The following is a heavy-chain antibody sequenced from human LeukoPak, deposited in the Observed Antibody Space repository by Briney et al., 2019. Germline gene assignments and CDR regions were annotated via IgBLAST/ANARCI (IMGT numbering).Heavy chain of an antibody. CDR1: GGSISSYY. CDR2: IYYDGST. J-gene: IGHJ2*01. D-gene: IGHD3-10*01. V-gene: IGHV4-59*01. Sequence: SKTLSLTCTVSGGSISSYYWSWIRQPPGRGLEWIGYIYYDGSTDYNPSLKSRVTISLDTSKKQFSLKLSSVTAADTAVYYCARDLSASGNFRSYWYFDLWGRGTLVTVSS. CDR3: ARDLSASGNFRSYWYFDL.